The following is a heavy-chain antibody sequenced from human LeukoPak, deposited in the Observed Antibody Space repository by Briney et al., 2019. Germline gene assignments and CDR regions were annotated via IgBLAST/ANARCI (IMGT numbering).Heavy chain of an antibody. V-gene: IGHV3-23*01. Sequence: GGSLRLSCAASGFTFSSYAMSGVRQPPGRGLEWVSAISGSGGSTYYADSVKGRFTISRDNSKNTLYLQMNSLRAEDTAVYYCAREYCSGGSCLYFQHWGQGTLVTVSS. J-gene: IGHJ1*01. D-gene: IGHD2-15*01. CDR3: AREYCSGGSCLYFQH. CDR2: ISGSGGST. CDR1: GFTFSSYA.